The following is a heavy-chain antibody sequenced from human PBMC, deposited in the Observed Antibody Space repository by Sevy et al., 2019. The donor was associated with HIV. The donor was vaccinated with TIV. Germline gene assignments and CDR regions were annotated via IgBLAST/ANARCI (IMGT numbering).Heavy chain of an antibody. CDR2: ISGNGENK. V-gene: IGHV3-23*01. CDR1: EFTFSSHA. CDR3: TRDGRAISAFDI. J-gene: IGHJ3*02. Sequence: GGSLRLSCAASEFTFSSHAVSWVRQAPGKGLEWVSAISGNGENKHYADSVRGRLTISRDNFKNTLYLHMSTLRAEDTALYYRTRDGRAISAFDIWGQGTMVTVSS. D-gene: IGHD3-10*01.